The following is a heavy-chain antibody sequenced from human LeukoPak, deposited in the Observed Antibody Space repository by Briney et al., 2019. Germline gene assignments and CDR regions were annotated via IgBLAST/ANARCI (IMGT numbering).Heavy chain of an antibody. J-gene: IGHJ6*02. V-gene: IGHV3-53*01. D-gene: IGHD6-13*01. CDR2: IYSGGST. CDR1: GLTVCSNY. CDR3: ARDLSAATTVVYYGMDV. Sequence: GGSLGLSCAASGLTVCSNYMRWVRQAPGKGLEWVSVIYSGGSTYYADSVKGRFAISRDNSKNTLYLQMNSLRAEDTAVYYCARDLSAATTVVYYGMDVWGQGTTVTVSS.